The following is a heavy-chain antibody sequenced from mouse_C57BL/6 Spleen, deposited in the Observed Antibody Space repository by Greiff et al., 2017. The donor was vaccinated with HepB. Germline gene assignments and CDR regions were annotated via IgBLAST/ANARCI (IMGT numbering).Heavy chain of an antibody. J-gene: IGHJ1*03. D-gene: IGHD4-1*01. Sequence: EVMLVESGGGLVKPGGSLKLSCAASGFTFSSYAMSWVRQTPEKRLEWVATISDGGSYTYYPDNVKGRFTISRDNAKNNLYLQMSHLKSEDTAMYYCARDGGTPGTRRYFDVWGTGTTVTVSS. CDR1: GFTFSSYA. CDR3: ARDGGTPGTRRYFDV. CDR2: ISDGGSYT. V-gene: IGHV5-4*01.